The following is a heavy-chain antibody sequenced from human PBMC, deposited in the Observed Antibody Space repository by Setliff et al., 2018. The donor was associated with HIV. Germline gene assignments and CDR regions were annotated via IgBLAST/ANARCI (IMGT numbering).Heavy chain of an antibody. J-gene: IGHJ6*03. D-gene: IGHD3-9*01. CDR3: ARGARLLTAYIDRWDYYYMRV. Sequence: KTSETLSLTCAVSGGSFSVYYWSWIRQPPGKGLEWIGEINHSGSTNYNPSLKSRITISVDTSKDQFSLKLSSVTAADTAVYYCARGARLLTAYIDRWDYYYMRVWGKGTTVTVS. CDR1: GGSFSVYY. CDR2: INHSGST. V-gene: IGHV4-34*01.